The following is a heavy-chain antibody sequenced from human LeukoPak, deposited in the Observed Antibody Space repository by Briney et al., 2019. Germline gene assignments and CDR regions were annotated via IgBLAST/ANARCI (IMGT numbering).Heavy chain of an antibody. CDR2: INTNTGNP. D-gene: IGHD5-12*01. V-gene: IGHV7-4-1*02. CDR1: GYTFTSYA. CDR3: ARDYAGGYEVHWFDP. Sequence: GASVKVSCKASGYTFTSYAMNWVRQAPGQGLEWMGWINTNTGNPTYAQGFTGRFVFSLDTSVNTAYLQISNLKAVDTAVYYCARDYAGGYEVHWFDPWGQGTLVTVSS. J-gene: IGHJ5*02.